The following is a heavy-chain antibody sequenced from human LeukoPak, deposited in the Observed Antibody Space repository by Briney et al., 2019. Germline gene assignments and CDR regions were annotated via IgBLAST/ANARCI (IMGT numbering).Heavy chain of an antibody. J-gene: IGHJ6*02. CDR2: IYYSGST. V-gene: IGHV4-59*08. D-gene: IGHD3-3*01. Sequence: SETLSLTCTVSGGSISSYYWSWIRQPPGKGLEWIGYIYYSGSTNYHPSLKSRVTISVDTSKNQFSLKLSSVTAADTAVYYCARHVPIFGVVIMPYYYYGMDVWGQGTTVTVSS. CDR3: ARHVPIFGVVIMPYYYYGMDV. CDR1: GGSISSYY.